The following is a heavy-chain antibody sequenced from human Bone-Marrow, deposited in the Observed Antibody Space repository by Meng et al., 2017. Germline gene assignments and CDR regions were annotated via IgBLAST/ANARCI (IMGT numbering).Heavy chain of an antibody. CDR3: AKDTFPTWELPEA. J-gene: IGHJ5*02. CDR2: ISWNSGSI. CDR1: GFTFDDYA. V-gene: IGHV3-9*01. Sequence: SLMISCAASGFTFDDYAMHWVRQAPGKGLEWVSGISWNSGSIGYADSVKGRFTISRDNAKNSLYLHMNSLRAEDAALYYCAKDTFPTWELPEAWGQGTLVTVSS. D-gene: IGHD1-26*01.